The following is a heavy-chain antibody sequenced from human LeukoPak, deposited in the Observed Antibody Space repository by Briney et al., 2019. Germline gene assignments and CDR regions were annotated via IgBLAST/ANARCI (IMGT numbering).Heavy chain of an antibody. CDR1: GYTFTGYY. Sequence: PVASVKVSCKASGYTFTGYYMHWVRQAPRQGLEWMGWINPNSGGTNYAQKFQGRVTMTRDTSISTAYMELSRLRSDDTAVYYCAREHCGGDCKTGAFDIWGQGTMVTVSS. D-gene: IGHD2-21*01. J-gene: IGHJ3*02. CDR2: INPNSGGT. V-gene: IGHV1-2*02. CDR3: AREHCGGDCKTGAFDI.